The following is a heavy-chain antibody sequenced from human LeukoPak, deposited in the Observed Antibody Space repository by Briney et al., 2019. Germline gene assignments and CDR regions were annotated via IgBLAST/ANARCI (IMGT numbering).Heavy chain of an antibody. Sequence: QPGGSLRLSCAASGFTFSSYGMSWVRQAPGKGLEWVSAISGSGGSTYYADSVKGRFTISRDNSKNTLYLQMNSLRAEDTAVYYCAKDSFIVVVPAAIGFDYWGQGTLVTVSS. CDR3: AKDSFIVVVPAAIGFDY. D-gene: IGHD2-2*02. V-gene: IGHV3-23*01. J-gene: IGHJ4*02. CDR1: GFTFSSYG. CDR2: ISGSGGST.